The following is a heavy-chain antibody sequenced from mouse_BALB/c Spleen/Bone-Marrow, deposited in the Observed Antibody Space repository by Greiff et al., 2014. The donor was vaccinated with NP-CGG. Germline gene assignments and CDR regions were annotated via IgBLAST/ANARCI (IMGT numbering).Heavy chain of an antibody. Sequence: EVKLMESGGGLVQPGGSRKLSCAASGFTFSSFGIHWVRQAPEKGLEWVAYISSDSSTIYYADTVKGRFTISRDNPKSTLFLQMTSLRSEDTAMYYCARSNYVGYYAMDYWGQGTSVTVSS. CDR1: GFTFSSFG. CDR2: ISSDSSTI. J-gene: IGHJ4*01. D-gene: IGHD1-1*01. CDR3: ARSNYVGYYAMDY. V-gene: IGHV5-17*02.